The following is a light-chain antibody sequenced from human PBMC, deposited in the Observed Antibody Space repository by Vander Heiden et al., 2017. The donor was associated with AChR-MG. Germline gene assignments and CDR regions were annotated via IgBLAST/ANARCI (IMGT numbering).Light chain of an antibody. J-gene: IGLJ2*01. CDR2: DVS. CDR1: GSDVGGYNY. CDR3: CSYAGSYTYEV. Sequence: QSALTQPRPLSGSPGQSVTISCTGTGSDVGGYNYVTWYQQHPGKAPKLMIYDVSKRPSGVPDRFSGSKSGNTASLTISGLQAEDEADYYCCSYAGSYTYEVFGGGPKLPVL. V-gene: IGLV2-11*01.